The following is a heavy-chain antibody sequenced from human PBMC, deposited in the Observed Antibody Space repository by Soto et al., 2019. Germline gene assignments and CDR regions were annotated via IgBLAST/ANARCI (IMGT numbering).Heavy chain of an antibody. V-gene: IGHV1-18*04. CDR1: GYTFTSYG. J-gene: IGHJ5*02. CDR2: ISAYNGNT. D-gene: IGHD3-3*01. CDR3: ARDLYDFWSGYPAPNWVDP. Sequence: QVQLVQSGAEVKKPGASVKVSCKASGYTFTSYGISWVRQAPGQGLEWMGWISAYNGNTNYEQKLQGKVTITTDTSTSTAYMELRSRRSDDTSVYYCARDLYDFWSGYPAPNWVDPWGQGNMVTVSS.